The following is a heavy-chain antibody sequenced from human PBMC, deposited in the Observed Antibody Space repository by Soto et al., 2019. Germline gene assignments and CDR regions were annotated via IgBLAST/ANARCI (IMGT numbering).Heavy chain of an antibody. Sequence: ETLSLTCAVYGGSFSGYYWSWIRQPPGKGLEWIGEINHSGSTNYNPSLKSRVTISVDTSKNQFSLKLSSVTAADTAVYYCAADYGDKLDYWGQGTLVTISS. V-gene: IGHV4-34*01. D-gene: IGHD4-17*01. CDR2: INHSGST. CDR1: GGSFSGYY. J-gene: IGHJ4*02. CDR3: AADYGDKLDY.